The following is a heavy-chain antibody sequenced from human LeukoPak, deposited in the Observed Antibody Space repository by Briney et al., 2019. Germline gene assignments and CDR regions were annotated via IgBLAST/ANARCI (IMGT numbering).Heavy chain of an antibody. CDR3: ARAVRGYSYAYLPY. CDR2: ISAYDGNT. V-gene: IGHV1-18*01. D-gene: IGHD5-18*01. Sequence: ASVKVSCKASGYTFSSYGISWVRQAPGQGLEWMGWISAYDGNTDYAQDLQGRVTMTTDTSTSTAYMELRSLRSDDTAVYYCARAVRGYSYAYLPYWGQGTLVTVSS. CDR1: GYTFSSYG. J-gene: IGHJ4*02.